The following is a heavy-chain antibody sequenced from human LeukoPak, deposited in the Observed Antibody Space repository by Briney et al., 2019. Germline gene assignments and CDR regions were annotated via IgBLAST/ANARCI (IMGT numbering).Heavy chain of an antibody. CDR3: ASGEASGY. J-gene: IGHJ4*02. CDR1: GFTFSSYG. D-gene: IGHD3-10*01. Sequence: PGGSLRLSCAASGFTFSSYGMHWVRQAPGKGLEWVAVISYDGSSKYYADSVKGRFTISRDNSKNTLYLQMNSLRTEDTAVYYCASGEASGYWGQGTLVTVSS. V-gene: IGHV3-30*03. CDR2: ISYDGSSK.